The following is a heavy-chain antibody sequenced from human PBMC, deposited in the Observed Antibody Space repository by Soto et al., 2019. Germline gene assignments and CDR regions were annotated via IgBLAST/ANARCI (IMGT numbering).Heavy chain of an antibody. CDR2: INSDGSST. CDR1: GFTFSSYW. CDR3: ARDRRRQTYYDFWTWFDP. J-gene: IGHJ5*02. Sequence: EVQLVESGGGLVQPGGSLRLSCAASGFTFSSYWMHWVRQAPGKGRVWVSRINSDGSSTSYADSVKGRFTISRDNAKNTLYLQMNSLRAEDTAVYYCARDRRRQTYYDFWTWFDPWGQGTLVTVSS. V-gene: IGHV3-74*01. D-gene: IGHD3-3*01.